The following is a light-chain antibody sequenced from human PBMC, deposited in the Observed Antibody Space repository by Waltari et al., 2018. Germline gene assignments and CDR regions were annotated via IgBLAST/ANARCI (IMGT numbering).Light chain of an antibody. CDR1: MLRTYY. J-gene: IGLJ2*01. Sequence: SSELTQDPAVSVALGQPVRITCQGDMLRTYYVSWFQPKPGQPPAIVIYGKNNRPSGIPDRFSASTSGSTSSLTSIGAQAEDEADYYCHSRDSSGDVVIGGGTKLTVV. V-gene: IGLV3-19*01. CDR3: HSRDSSGDVV. CDR2: GKN.